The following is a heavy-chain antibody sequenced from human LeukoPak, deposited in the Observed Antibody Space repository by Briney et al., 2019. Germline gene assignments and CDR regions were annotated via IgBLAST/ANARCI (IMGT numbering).Heavy chain of an antibody. D-gene: IGHD2-2*01. Sequence: GGSLRLSCAASGFTFSNYAMQWVRQAPGKGLEWVAVIWYDGSNKYYADSVKGRFTISRDNSKNTLYLRMNSLRAEDTAVYYCARDLGYCSSTSCYGAPYYYYYGMDVWGQGTTVTVSS. J-gene: IGHJ6*02. CDR1: GFTFSNYA. V-gene: IGHV3-33*08. CDR2: IWYDGSNK. CDR3: ARDLGYCSSTSCYGAPYYYYYGMDV.